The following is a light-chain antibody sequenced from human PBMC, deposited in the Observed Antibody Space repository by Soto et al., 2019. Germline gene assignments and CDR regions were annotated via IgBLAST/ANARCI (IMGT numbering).Light chain of an antibody. CDR1: QSVSNNY. V-gene: IGKV3-20*01. J-gene: IGKJ2*01. CDR2: GSS. CDR3: QQYGSSPPYT. Sequence: VLTQSPGTLSLSPGERATLSCRASQSVSNNYLAWYQQKPGQSPKLLIFGSSDRATGIPDRFSGSGSGTDFTFTISSLEPEDFAVYYCQQYGSSPPYTFGQGTKLEIK.